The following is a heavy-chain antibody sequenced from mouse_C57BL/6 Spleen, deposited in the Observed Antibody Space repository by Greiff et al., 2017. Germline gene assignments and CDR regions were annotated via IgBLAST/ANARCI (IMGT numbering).Heavy chain of an antibody. CDR3: ARGGPYYGSSFFGY. CDR2: IYPGSGST. J-gene: IGHJ2*01. CDR1: GYTFTSYW. V-gene: IGHV1-55*01. D-gene: IGHD1-1*01. Sequence: QVQLQQPGAELVKPGASVKMSCKASGYTFTSYWITWVKQRPGQGLEWIGDIYPGSGSTNYNEKFKSKATLTVDTSSSTAYMQLSSLTSEDSAVYYCARGGPYYGSSFFGYWGQGTTLTVSS.